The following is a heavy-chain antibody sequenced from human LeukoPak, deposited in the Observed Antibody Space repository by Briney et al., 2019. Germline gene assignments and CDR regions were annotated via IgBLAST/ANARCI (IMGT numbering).Heavy chain of an antibody. V-gene: IGHV3-21*05. CDR2: ISSSSSYI. Sequence: GGSLRLSCAASGFTFSSYSMNWVRQAPGKGLEWVSYISSSSSYIYYADSVKGRFTISRDNAKNSLYLQMNSLRAEDTAVYYCASENSDQLPSRRSNDYWGQGTLVTVSS. J-gene: IGHJ4*02. D-gene: IGHD5-24*01. CDR3: ASENSDQLPSRRSNDY. CDR1: GFTFSSYS.